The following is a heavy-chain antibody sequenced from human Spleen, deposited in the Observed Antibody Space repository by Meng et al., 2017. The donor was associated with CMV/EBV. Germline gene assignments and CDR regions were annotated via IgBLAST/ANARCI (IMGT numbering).Heavy chain of an antibody. CDR2: IYYSGST. J-gene: IGHJ4*02. V-gene: IGHV4-31*03. CDR3: ARGRGKEWLLFDY. CDR1: GGSISSSSYY. D-gene: IGHD3-3*01. Sequence: SETLSLTCTVSGGSISSSSYYWGWIRQPPGKGLEWIGYIYYSGSTHYNPSLKSRVTISVDTSKNQFSLKLSSVTAADTAVYYCARGRGKEWLLFDYWGQGTLVTVSS.